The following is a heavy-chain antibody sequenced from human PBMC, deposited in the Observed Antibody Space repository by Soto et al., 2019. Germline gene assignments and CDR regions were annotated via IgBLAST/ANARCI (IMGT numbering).Heavy chain of an antibody. D-gene: IGHD2-2*01. V-gene: IGHV4-39*07. CDR2: IYYRGNT. CDR1: GGSISSSSYY. J-gene: IGHJ5*02. CDR3: ARAPILVVPAAIGWFDP. Sequence: SETLSLTCTVSGGSISSSSYYWGWIRQPPGKGLEWIGSIYYRGNTYYNPALKSRVTISVDTSKIQFSLKLSSVTASDTAVYYCARAPILVVPAAIGWFDPWGQGTLVTVSS.